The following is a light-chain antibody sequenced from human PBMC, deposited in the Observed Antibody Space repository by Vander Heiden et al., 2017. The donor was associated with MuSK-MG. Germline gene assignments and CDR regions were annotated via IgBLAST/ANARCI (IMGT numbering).Light chain of an antibody. CDR1: QSITTSY. CDR3: QQYSNSWT. Sequence: EIVLTQSPGTLSLSPGERATLSCRASQSITTSYLAWYQQKPGQAPRLLIYGASSRAAGIPDRFSGSGSGTDFTFTINRLEPEDFAVYYCQQYSNSWTFGQGTKEDIK. J-gene: IGKJ1*01. CDR2: GAS. V-gene: IGKV3-20*01.